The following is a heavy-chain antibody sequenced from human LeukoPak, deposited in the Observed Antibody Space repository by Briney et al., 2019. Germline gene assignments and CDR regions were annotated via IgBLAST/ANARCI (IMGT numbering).Heavy chain of an antibody. CDR1: GFTFSSYW. V-gene: IGHV3-7*01. Sequence: PGGSLRLSCAASGFTFSSYWMSWVRQAPGKGLEWVANIKQDGSEKYYVDSVKGRFTISRDNAKNSLYLQMNSLRAEDTAVYYCARDTLHYDILTGYERYYMDVWGKGTTVTVSS. CDR3: ARDTLHYDILTGYERYYMDV. D-gene: IGHD3-9*01. J-gene: IGHJ6*03. CDR2: IKQDGSEK.